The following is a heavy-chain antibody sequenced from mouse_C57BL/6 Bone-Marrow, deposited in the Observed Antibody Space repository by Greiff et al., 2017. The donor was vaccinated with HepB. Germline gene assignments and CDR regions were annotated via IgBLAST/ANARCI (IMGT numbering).Heavy chain of an antibody. CDR2: IHPNSGST. Sequence: QVQLQQPGAELVKPGASVKLSCKASGYTFTSYWMHWVKQRPGQGLEWIGMIHPNSGSTNYNEKFKSKATLTVDKSSSTAYMQLSSLTSEDSAVYYCARIYDGYYRAYWGQGTLVTVSA. V-gene: IGHV1-64*01. J-gene: IGHJ3*01. CDR3: ARIYDGYYRAY. D-gene: IGHD2-3*01. CDR1: GYTFTSYW.